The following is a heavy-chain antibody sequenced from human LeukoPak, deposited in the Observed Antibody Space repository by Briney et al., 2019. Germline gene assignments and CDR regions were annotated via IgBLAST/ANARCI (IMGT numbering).Heavy chain of an antibody. CDR2: ITSGTTYI. J-gene: IGHJ4*02. D-gene: IGHD6-6*01. V-gene: IGHV3-21*01. Sequence: GGSLRLSCAASGFTFSDYNMNWVRQSPEKGLEWVSSITSGTTYIYYADSVRGRFTLPRDNAKNSLYLQMNSLRAEDTAVYYCARWPYSSSYYFDYWGQGTLVTVSS. CDR3: ARWPYSSSYYFDY. CDR1: GFTFSDYN.